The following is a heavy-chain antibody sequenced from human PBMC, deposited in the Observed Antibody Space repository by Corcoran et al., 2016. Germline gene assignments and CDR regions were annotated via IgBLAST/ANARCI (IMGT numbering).Heavy chain of an antibody. CDR1: GFTFSNAW. Sequence: EVQLVESGGGLVKPGGSLRLSCAASGFTFSNAWMSWVRQAPGKGLEWVGRIKSKTDGGTTDYAAPVKGRFTISRDDSKNTLYLQMNSLKTEDTAVYYCTTGGDGGNSDYYYYGMDVWGQGTTVTVSS. D-gene: IGHD4-4*01. V-gene: IGHV3-15*01. CDR3: TTGGDGGNSDYYYYGMDV. J-gene: IGHJ6*02. CDR2: IKSKTDGGTT.